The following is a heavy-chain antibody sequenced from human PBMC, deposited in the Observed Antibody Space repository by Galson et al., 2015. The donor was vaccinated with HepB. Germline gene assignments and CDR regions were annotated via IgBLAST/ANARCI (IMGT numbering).Heavy chain of an antibody. CDR3: AKDMGYRSGPDY. V-gene: IGHV3-9*01. Sequence: SLRLSCAASGFTFDDYAMHWVRQAPGKGLEWVSDIRWNGGTRGYADSVKGRFTISRDNAKNSLYLQMNSLRPEDTALYYCAKDMGYRSGPDYWGQGTLVTVSS. D-gene: IGHD6-19*01. CDR2: IRWNGGTR. J-gene: IGHJ4*02. CDR1: GFTFDDYA.